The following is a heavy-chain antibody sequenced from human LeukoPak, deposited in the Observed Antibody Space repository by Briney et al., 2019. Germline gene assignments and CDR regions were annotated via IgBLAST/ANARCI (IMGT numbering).Heavy chain of an antibody. CDR1: GYSFTSYW. Sequence: GESPKISCKGSGYSFTSYWIGWVRQMPGKGLEWMGIIYPGDSDTKYSPSFQGRVTISADKSISTAYLQWSSLKASDTAMYYCARRGAVAGPPFDLWGRGTLVTVSS. D-gene: IGHD6-19*01. J-gene: IGHJ2*01. CDR3: ARRGAVAGPPFDL. V-gene: IGHV5-51*01. CDR2: IYPGDSDT.